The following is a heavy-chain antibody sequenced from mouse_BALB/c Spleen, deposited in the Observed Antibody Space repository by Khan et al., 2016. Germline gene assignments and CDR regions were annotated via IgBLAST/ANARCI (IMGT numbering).Heavy chain of an antibody. CDR1: GYSITSDYA. Sequence: EVQLQESGPGLVKPSQSLSLTCTVTGYSITSDYAWNWIRQFPGNKLEWMGYISYSGSTSYNPSLKSRISITRDTSKNQFFLQLNSVTTEDTATYYCAPYGNYRYFDYWDQGTTLTVSS. CDR3: APYGNYRYFDY. CDR2: ISYSGST. V-gene: IGHV3-2*02. D-gene: IGHD2-1*01. J-gene: IGHJ2*01.